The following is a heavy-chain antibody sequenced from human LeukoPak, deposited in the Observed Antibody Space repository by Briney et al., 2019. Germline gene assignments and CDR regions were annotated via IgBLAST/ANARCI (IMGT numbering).Heavy chain of an antibody. D-gene: IGHD3-10*01. CDR2: INPNSGGT. CDR1: GYTFTGYY. CDR3: ARDPRGSYYSDY. J-gene: IGHJ4*02. Sequence: ASVKVSCKVSGYTFTGYYMHWVRQAPGQGLEWMERINPNSGGTNYAQKFQGRVTMTRDTSISTAYMKLSRLRFDDTAVYYCARDPRGSYYSDYWGQGSLVTVSS. V-gene: IGHV1-2*06.